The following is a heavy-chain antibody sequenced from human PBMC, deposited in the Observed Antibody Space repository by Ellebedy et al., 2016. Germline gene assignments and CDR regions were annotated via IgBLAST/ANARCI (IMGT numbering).Heavy chain of an antibody. D-gene: IGHD3-3*01. CDR1: GFPFNIAG. Sequence: GESLKISXAASGFPFNIAGMTWVRQAPGKGLEWVATIVFSGTAAYYSDSAKGRFIISRDNVKNLVFLQMNSLRVEDTAVYYCTRDGSEWSRDVWGQGTLVTVSS. CDR3: TRDGSEWSRDV. CDR2: IVFSGTAA. V-gene: IGHV3-21*06. J-gene: IGHJ4*02.